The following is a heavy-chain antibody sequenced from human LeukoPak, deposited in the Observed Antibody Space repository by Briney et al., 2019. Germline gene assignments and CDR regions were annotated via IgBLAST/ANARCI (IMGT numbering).Heavy chain of an antibody. Sequence: EGSLRLSCAASGFSFSDYYMSWIRQAPGKGLEWVSYISSSGNTIYYADSVKGRFTISRDNAKNSLYLQMNSLRAEDTAVYYCARDQYYYDSSAPPLYWGQGTLVTVSS. J-gene: IGHJ4*02. D-gene: IGHD3-22*01. V-gene: IGHV3-11*01. CDR1: GFSFSDYY. CDR2: ISSSGNTI. CDR3: ARDQYYYDSSAPPLY.